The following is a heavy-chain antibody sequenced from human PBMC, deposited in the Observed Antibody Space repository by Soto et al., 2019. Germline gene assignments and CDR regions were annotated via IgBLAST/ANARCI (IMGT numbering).Heavy chain of an antibody. CDR1: GFSFSSYA. Sequence: QVRLVESGGGVVQPGRSLRLSCTASGFSFSSYAMYWFRQPPGKGLEWVAVISHDGIKKHYADSVKGRVTVSRDNSNHWLDLQLNSLRGEDTAMYYCARDMYSSDYFVKWFEPWGQGTLVTVSS. J-gene: IGHJ5*02. D-gene: IGHD6-19*01. CDR2: ISHDGIKK. CDR3: ARDMYSSDYFVKWFEP. V-gene: IGHV3-30-3*01.